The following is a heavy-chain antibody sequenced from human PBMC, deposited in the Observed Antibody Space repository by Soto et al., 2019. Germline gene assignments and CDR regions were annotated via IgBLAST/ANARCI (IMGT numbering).Heavy chain of an antibody. J-gene: IGHJ6*02. CDR2: ISAYNGNT. CDR3: ARGAFCGGAPGCRDMDV. V-gene: IGHV1-18*01. CDR1: GYKFISHS. Sequence: QIQLVQSGGEVKKPGASVKVSCKSSGYKFISHSITWVRQAPGQGLEWMGRISAYNGNTNYAQKLQGRVTMTTDTSTNTSYMEWRSLRSDDTAVYYCARGAFCGGAPGCRDMDVWGQGTTVTVSS. D-gene: IGHD2-21*01.